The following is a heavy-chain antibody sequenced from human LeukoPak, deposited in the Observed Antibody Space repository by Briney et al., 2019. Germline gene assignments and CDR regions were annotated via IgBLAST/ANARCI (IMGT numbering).Heavy chain of an antibody. CDR3: ARDTLGSSSWYDWNWFDP. V-gene: IGHV3-30-3*01. CDR2: ISYDGSNK. J-gene: IGHJ5*02. D-gene: IGHD6-13*01. Sequence: GRSLRLSCAASGFTFSSYAMHWVRQAPGKGLEWVAVISYDGSNKYYADSVKGRFTISRDNSKNTLYLQMNSLRAEDTAVYYCARDTLGSSSWYDWNWFDPWGQGTLVTVSS. CDR1: GFTFSSYA.